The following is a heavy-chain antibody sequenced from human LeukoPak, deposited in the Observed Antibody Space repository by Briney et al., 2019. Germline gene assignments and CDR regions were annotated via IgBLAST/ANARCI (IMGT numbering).Heavy chain of an antibody. CDR1: GFTFSSYA. CDR2: ISGSGDST. J-gene: IGHJ4*01. V-gene: IGHV3-23*01. D-gene: IGHD3-10*01. Sequence: GGSLRLSCAASGFTFSSYAMHWVRQAPGKGLEWVSAISGSGDSTYYADSVKGRLTISRDNSKSTLFLEMDSLRVEDSAVYYCTKVMRGRANFGSGSSLDYWGQGTVVPVSP. CDR3: TKVMRGRANFGSGSSLDY.